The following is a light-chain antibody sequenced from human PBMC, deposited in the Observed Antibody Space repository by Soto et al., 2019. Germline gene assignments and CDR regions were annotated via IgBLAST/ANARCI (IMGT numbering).Light chain of an antibody. CDR1: QSVSSTY. V-gene: IGKV3-20*01. J-gene: IGKJ4*01. Sequence: EIVLTQSPGTLSLSPGERATLSCRASQSVSSTYLAWYQQKPGQAPRLLIYGASSRATAIPDRFSGSGSGTVFTLTISRLEPEDFAVYYCQQYGSLLTFGGGTKVEIK. CDR2: GAS. CDR3: QQYGSLLT.